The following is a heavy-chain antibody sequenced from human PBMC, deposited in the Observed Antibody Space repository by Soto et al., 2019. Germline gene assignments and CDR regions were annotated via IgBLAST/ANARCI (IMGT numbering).Heavy chain of an antibody. D-gene: IGHD2-15*01. V-gene: IGHV4-31*03. CDR2: IYYSGST. J-gene: IGHJ6*03. CDR3: ARGGGCSGGSCYYGRNHYYYYMDV. Sequence: SETLSLTCTVSGGSISSGGYYWSWIRQHPGKGLEWIGYIYYSGSTYYNPSLKSRVTISVDTYKNQFSLKLSSVTAADTAVYYCARGGGCSGGSCYYGRNHYYYYMDVWGKGTTVTVSS. CDR1: GGSISSGGYY.